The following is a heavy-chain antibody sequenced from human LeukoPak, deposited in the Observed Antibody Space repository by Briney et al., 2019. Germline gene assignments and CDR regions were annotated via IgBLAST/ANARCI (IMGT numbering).Heavy chain of an antibody. CDR2: INHSGST. CDR3: ASMGCSGGSCYPTDY. CDR1: GGSFSGYY. V-gene: IGHV4-34*01. Sequence: SETLSLTCAVYGGSFSGYYWSWIRQPPGKGLEWIGEINHSGSTNYNPSLKSRVTISVDTSKNQFSLKLSSVTAADTAVYYCASMGCSGGSCYPTDYWGQGTLVTVSS. D-gene: IGHD2-15*01. J-gene: IGHJ4*02.